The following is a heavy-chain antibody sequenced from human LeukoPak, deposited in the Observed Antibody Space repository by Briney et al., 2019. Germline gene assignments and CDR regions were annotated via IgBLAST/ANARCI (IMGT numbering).Heavy chain of an antibody. CDR2: INHSGST. V-gene: IGHV4-34*01. D-gene: IGHD4-11*01. CDR1: GGSCSGYY. J-gene: IGHJ4*02. CDR3: ARGYSNYSFDY. Sequence: SETLSLTCAVYGGSCSGYYWSWIRQPPGKGLEWIGEINHSGSTNYNPSLKSRVTISVDTSKNQFSLKLSSVTAADTAVYYCARGYSNYSFDYWGQGTLVTVSS.